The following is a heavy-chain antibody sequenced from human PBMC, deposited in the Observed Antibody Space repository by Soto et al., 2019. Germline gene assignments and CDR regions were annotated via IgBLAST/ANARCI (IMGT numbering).Heavy chain of an antibody. Sequence: ASVKVSCKASGGTFSSYAISWVRQAPGQGLEWMGGIIPIFGTANYAQKFQGRVTTTADESTSTAYMELSSLRSEDTAVYYCARGEPYSSSSHVYYYYGMDVWGQGTTVTVSS. CDR1: GGTFSSYA. V-gene: IGHV1-69*13. CDR2: IIPIFGTA. D-gene: IGHD6-6*01. CDR3: ARGEPYSSSSHVYYYYGMDV. J-gene: IGHJ6*02.